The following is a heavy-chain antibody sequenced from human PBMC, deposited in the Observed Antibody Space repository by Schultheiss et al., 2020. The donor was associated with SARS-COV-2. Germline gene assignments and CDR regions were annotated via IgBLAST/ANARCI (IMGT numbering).Heavy chain of an antibody. V-gene: IGHV3-49*04. J-gene: IGHJ4*02. CDR1: GFTFGDYA. CDR3: TRDPFGDFDY. CDR2: IRSKAYGGTT. D-gene: IGHD3-16*01. Sequence: GGSLRLSCTASGFTFGDYAMSWVRQAPGKGLEWVGFIRSKAYGGTTEYAASVKGRFTISRDDSKSIAYLQMNSLKTEDTAVYYCTRDPFGDFDYWGQGTLVTVSS.